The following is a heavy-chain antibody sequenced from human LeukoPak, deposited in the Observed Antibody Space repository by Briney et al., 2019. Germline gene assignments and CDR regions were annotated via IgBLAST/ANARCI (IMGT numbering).Heavy chain of an antibody. CDR3: ARAAGYSYGNFDY. CDR1: GFTFSSYW. D-gene: IGHD5-18*01. Sequence: GGSLRLSCAASGFTFSSYWMTWVRQAPGKGLEWVANIKRDGSEKYYVDSVKGRFTISRDNAKNSLYLQMNSLRAEDTAVYHCARAAGYSYGNFDYWGQGTLVTVSS. J-gene: IGHJ4*02. CDR2: IKRDGSEK. V-gene: IGHV3-7*01.